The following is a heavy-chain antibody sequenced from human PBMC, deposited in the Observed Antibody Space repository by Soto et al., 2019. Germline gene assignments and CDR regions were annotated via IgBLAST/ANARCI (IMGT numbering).Heavy chain of an antibody. Sequence: ASVKVSCKASGFSLTGYYFHWIRAAPGQGLEWLGWINPNTGGTTYAQKFQGRVTLTWDTSINTAYMELSSLRPDDTAMYYCARDRQATTTVTTKFDYWGQGTLVTVS. D-gene: IGHD4-17*01. V-gene: IGHV1-2*02. CDR1: GFSLTGYY. J-gene: IGHJ4*02. CDR2: INPNTGGT. CDR3: ARDRQATTTVTTKFDY.